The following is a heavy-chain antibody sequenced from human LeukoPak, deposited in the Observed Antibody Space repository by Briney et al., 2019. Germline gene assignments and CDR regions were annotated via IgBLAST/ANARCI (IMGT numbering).Heavy chain of an antibody. CDR3: ARCRYYYDTSGYYQYYFDY. Sequence: GGFLSLSLAASGFTFSSYSMNWVRQAPGKGLEGVSSISSSSSYIYYADSVKGRLTISRDNAKNSLYLQMNSLRDADTAVYYCARCRYYYDTSGYYQYYFDYWGQGTVHTLSS. D-gene: IGHD3-22*01. J-gene: IGHJ4*02. V-gene: IGHV3-21*01. CDR1: GFTFSSYS. CDR2: ISSSSSYI.